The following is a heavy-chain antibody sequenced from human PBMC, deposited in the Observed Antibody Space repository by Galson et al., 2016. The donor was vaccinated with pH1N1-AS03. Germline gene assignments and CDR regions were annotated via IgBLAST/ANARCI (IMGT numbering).Heavy chain of an antibody. CDR3: ARGWPLVVPGTIVRYYYYMDV. CDR2: IKEDGSEK. Sequence: SLRLSCAASGFMFSKYWVNWVRQAPGKGLEWVANIKEDGSEKDHVDSVKGRFTISRDNAKYSLYLHMNSLRAEDTAVCYCARGWPLVVPGTIVRYYYYMDVWGKGTTVTVSS. CDR1: GFMFSKYW. V-gene: IGHV3-7*01. D-gene: IGHD2-2*01. J-gene: IGHJ6*03.